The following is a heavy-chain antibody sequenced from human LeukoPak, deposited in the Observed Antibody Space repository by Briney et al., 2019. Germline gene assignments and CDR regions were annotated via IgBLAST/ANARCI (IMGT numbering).Heavy chain of an antibody. CDR2: ISWNSGSI. D-gene: IGHD1-7*01. Sequence: PGRSLRLSCAASGFTFDDYAMHWVRQAPGKGLEWVSGISWNSGSIGYADSVKGRFTISRDNARNSLYLQMNSLRAEDTALYYCAKDGNWNYDSHWFDPWGQGTLVTVSS. J-gene: IGHJ5*02. CDR3: AKDGNWNYDSHWFDP. V-gene: IGHV3-9*01. CDR1: GFTFDDYA.